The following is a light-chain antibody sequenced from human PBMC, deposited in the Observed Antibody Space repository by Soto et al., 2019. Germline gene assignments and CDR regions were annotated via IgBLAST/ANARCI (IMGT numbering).Light chain of an antibody. CDR2: GTS. CDR3: QQRSDWPPT. V-gene: IGKV3D-15*01. CDR1: QSVSSN. J-gene: IGKJ1*01. Sequence: EIVMTQSPVTLSVSPGERATLSCRASQSVSSNLAWYQQRPGQAPRLLIYGTSIRATGIPARFSGSGSGTDFTLTISSLEAEDFAVYYCQQRSDWPPTFGQGTKVDIK.